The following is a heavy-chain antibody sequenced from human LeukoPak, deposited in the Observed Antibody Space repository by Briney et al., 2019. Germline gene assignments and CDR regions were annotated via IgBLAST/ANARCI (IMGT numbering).Heavy chain of an antibody. CDR1: GGSIPSYF. CDR2: IYTSGST. Sequence: SETLSLTCTVSGGSIPSYFWSWIRQPAGKGLEWIGRIYTSGSTDYNPSLKSRVTMSVDTSKNQFSLKLNSVTAADTAVYYCARGPRNSDWYSIDYWGQGTLATVSS. CDR3: ARGPRNSDWYSIDY. J-gene: IGHJ4*02. D-gene: IGHD6-19*01. V-gene: IGHV4-4*07.